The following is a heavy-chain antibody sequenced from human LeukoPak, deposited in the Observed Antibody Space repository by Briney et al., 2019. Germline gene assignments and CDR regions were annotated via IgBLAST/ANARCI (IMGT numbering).Heavy chain of an antibody. CDR3: ARRGYSSSWDHSLFDY. V-gene: IGHV4-61*08. CDR2: IYYSGST. Sequence: SETLSLTCTVSSDSISSGDYQWTWIRQPPGKGLEWIGYIYYSGSTNYNPSLKSRVTISVDTSKNQFSLKLSSVTAADTAVYYCARRGYSSSWDHSLFDYWGQGTLVTVSS. J-gene: IGHJ4*02. D-gene: IGHD6-13*01. CDR1: SDSISSGDYQ.